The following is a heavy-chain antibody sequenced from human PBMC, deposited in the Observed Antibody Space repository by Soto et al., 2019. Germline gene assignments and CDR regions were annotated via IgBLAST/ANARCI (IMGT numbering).Heavy chain of an antibody. D-gene: IGHD6-13*01. J-gene: IGHJ6*03. CDR1: GFTFSSYG. CDR3: ARGRYSSSWYVGGAMDV. Sequence: QVQLVESGGGVVQPGRSLRLSCAASGFTFSSYGMHWVRQAPGKGLEWVAVIWYDGSNKYYADSVKGRFTIPRDNSKNTLYLQMNSLRAEDTAVYYCARGRYSSSWYVGGAMDVWGKGTTVTVSS. V-gene: IGHV3-33*01. CDR2: IWYDGSNK.